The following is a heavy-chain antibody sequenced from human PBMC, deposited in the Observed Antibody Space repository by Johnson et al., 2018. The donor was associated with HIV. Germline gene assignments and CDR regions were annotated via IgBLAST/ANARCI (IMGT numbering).Heavy chain of an antibody. CDR1: GFTFSSYE. CDR3: ASEGGACSGGWCIDALDF. D-gene: IGHD2-15*01. J-gene: IGHJ3*01. CDR2: ISSSGSTI. Sequence: VQLVESGGGLVQPGGSLRLSCAASGFTFSSYEMNWVRQAPGKGLQWVSYISSSGSTIYYADSVKGRFTISRDNAKDSLYQQMDSLRAEDTAVYYCASEGGACSGGWCIDALDFWGQGRTVTVSS. V-gene: IGHV3-48*03.